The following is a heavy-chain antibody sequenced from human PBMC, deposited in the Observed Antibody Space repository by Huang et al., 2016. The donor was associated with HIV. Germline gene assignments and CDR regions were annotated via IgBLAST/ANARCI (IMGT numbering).Heavy chain of an antibody. D-gene: IGHD1-7*01. Sequence: VESGGRSVQPGGSITLSCVGSTFTFGAYWMSWVRQPPGKGLEWVDNIKQDESEKYYVDSVKGRFNISRDNARKVLFLEMDDLRVEDTAIYFCATKTAGMDIWGQGTTVTVSS. V-gene: IGHV3-7*01. CDR2: IKQDESEK. CDR3: ATKTAGMDI. J-gene: IGHJ6*02. CDR1: TFTFGAYW.